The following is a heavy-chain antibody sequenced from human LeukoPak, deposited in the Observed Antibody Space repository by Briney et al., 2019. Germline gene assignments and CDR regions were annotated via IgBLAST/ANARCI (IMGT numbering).Heavy chain of an antibody. CDR2: IKQDGSEK. Sequence: GWSLRLSCAASGFTFSSYWMSWVRQAPGKGLEWVANIKQDGSEKYYADSVKGRFTISRDNAKNTLYLQMNSLRDEDTAVYYCTSRYYDSGSAYYYWGQGTLVTVSS. CDR3: TSRYYDSGSAYYY. V-gene: IGHV3-7*01. J-gene: IGHJ4*02. D-gene: IGHD3-10*01. CDR1: GFTFSSYW.